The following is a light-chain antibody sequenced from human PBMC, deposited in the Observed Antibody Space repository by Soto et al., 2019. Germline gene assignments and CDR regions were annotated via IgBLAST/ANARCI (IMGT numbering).Light chain of an antibody. Sequence: QSALTQPASVSGSPGQSITISCTGTRSDVGGYNYVSWYQQHPGKAPKLMIYDVSNRPSGVSNRFSGSKSGNTASLTISGRQAEDEADYYCSSYASSSTPVVFGGGTKLTVL. CDR2: DVS. J-gene: IGLJ2*01. V-gene: IGLV2-14*01. CDR1: RSDVGGYNY. CDR3: SSYASSSTPVV.